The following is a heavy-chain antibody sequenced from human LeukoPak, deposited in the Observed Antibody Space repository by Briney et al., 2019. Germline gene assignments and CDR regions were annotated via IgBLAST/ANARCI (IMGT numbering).Heavy chain of an antibody. CDR3: AREFTGYGNTDY. Sequence: PGGSLRLSRTAAGFSLSMYWMSWVRQAPGKGLEWVANIRSDGVEKYYVDSVRGRFTISTDTAKNTLYLQMNSLRADDTAVYYCAREFTGYGNTDYWGQGTLVTVSS. CDR2: IRSDGVEK. V-gene: IGHV3-7*03. D-gene: IGHD5-12*01. J-gene: IGHJ4*02. CDR1: GFSLSMYW.